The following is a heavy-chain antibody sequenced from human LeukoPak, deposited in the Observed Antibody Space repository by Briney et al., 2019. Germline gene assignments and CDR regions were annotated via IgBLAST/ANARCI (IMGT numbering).Heavy chain of an antibody. J-gene: IGHJ4*02. Sequence: GGSLRLSCAASGFTFSSYWMSWVRQAPGKGLEWVANIKQEGSEKYYVDSVKGRFTISRDNAKNSLYLQMNSLRAEDTAVYYCAREVDDYVWGSYRYPDSFDYWGQGTLVTVSS. CDR2: IKQEGSEK. V-gene: IGHV3-7*01. CDR3: AREVDDYVWGSYRYPDSFDY. D-gene: IGHD3-16*02. CDR1: GFTFSSYW.